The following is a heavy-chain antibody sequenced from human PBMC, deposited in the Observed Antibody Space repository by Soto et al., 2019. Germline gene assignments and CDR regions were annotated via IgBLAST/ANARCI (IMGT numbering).Heavy chain of an antibody. D-gene: IGHD3-10*01. CDR1: GGTFSSYA. J-gene: IGHJ3*02. CDR2: IIPIFGTT. CDR3: AGSYKYGSGTFDAFDI. V-gene: IGHV1-69*01. Sequence: QVQLVQSGTEVKKPGSSVKVSCKASGGTFSSYAISWVRQAPGQGLEWMGGIIPIFGTTNYAQRFQGRVSITADEFTSTTYMDLSSLRSEDTAVYYCAGSYKYGSGTFDAFDIWGQGTLVNVSS.